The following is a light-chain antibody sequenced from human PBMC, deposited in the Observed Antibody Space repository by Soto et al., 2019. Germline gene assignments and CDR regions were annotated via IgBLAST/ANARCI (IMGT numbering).Light chain of an antibody. V-gene: IGLV1-36*01. CDR2: YDD. CDR1: SSNIGNNA. J-gene: IGLJ3*02. Sequence: QSVLTQPPSVSEAPRQRVTISCSGSSSNIGNNAVNWYQQPPGKAPKLLIYYDDLLPSGVSDRFSGSKSGTSASLAISGLQSEDEADYYCAAWDDSLNGWVFGGGTKL. CDR3: AAWDDSLNGWV.